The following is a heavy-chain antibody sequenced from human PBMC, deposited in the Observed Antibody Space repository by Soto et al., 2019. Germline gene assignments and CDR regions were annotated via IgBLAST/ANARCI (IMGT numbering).Heavy chain of an antibody. CDR2: MNPNSGNT. Sequence: GASVKVSCKASGYTFTSYDVNWVRQATGQGLEWMGWMNPNSGNTGYAQKFQGRVTMTRNTSISTAYMELSNLRSEDTAVYYCARGEIYCTNGVCYMAGAFDIWGQGTMVTVSS. V-gene: IGHV1-8*01. CDR3: ARGEIYCTNGVCYMAGAFDI. J-gene: IGHJ3*02. CDR1: GYTFTSYD. D-gene: IGHD2-8*01.